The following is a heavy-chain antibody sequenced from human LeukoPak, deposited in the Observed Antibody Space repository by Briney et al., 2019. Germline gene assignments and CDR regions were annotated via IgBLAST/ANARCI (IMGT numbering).Heavy chain of an antibody. Sequence: GGSLRLSCAASGFTFSAFGMNWVRQAPGKGLEWVSTITKSGDSTYYVDSVKGRFTISRDNSKNTLYLQMNSLRAEDTAIYYCAKPRGLIITPFDCWGQGALVTVSS. D-gene: IGHD3-10*01. J-gene: IGHJ4*02. V-gene: IGHV3-23*01. CDR2: ITKSGDST. CDR3: AKPRGLIITPFDC. CDR1: GFTFSAFG.